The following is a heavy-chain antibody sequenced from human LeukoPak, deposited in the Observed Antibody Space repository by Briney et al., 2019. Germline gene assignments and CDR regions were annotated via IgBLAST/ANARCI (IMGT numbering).Heavy chain of an antibody. V-gene: IGHV3-7*01. Sequence: GGSLRLSCAASGFTFITYWMTWVRQAPGKGLEWVANIKEDGSEKYYVDSVKGRFTISRDNAKNSLYLQMNSLRAEDTAVYYCASVGLGLVLDNWGLGTLVTVSS. CDR2: IKEDGSEK. D-gene: IGHD6-19*01. J-gene: IGHJ4*02. CDR3: ASVGLGLVLDN. CDR1: GFTFITYW.